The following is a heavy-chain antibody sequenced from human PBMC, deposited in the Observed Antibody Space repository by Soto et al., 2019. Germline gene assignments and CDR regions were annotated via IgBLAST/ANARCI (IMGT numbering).Heavy chain of an antibody. CDR2: VYYDGTA. Sequence: SETLSLTCSVSGGPMYGYSWHWIRQPPGKGLEWIGYVYYDGTATYKPSLESRVTFSVDTSKNQASLKLRSVTAADTALYYCARADRKWLDPWGQGTLVTVSS. J-gene: IGHJ5*02. CDR1: GGPMYGYS. V-gene: IGHV4-59*01. CDR3: ARADRKWLDP.